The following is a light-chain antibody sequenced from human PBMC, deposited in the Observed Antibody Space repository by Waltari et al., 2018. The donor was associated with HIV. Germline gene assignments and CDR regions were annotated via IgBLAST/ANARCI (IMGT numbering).Light chain of an antibody. Sequence: DIRMTQSPPSLSPSVGDTVTFTCRTSQLVDMYLHWYQHKPGQVPKLLIYRSSTLHSGVPSRFSGSGSGTTFALTITGLRPDDVATYFCQQTFSLPRTFGAGTHVEI. J-gene: IGKJ4*02. CDR2: RSS. CDR3: QQTFSLPRT. CDR1: QLVDMY. V-gene: IGKV1-39*01.